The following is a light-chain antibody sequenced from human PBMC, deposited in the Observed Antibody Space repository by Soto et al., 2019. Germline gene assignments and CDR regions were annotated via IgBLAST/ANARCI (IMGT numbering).Light chain of an antibody. CDR3: QQLNSYSLYT. CDR2: AAS. V-gene: IGKV1-9*01. CDR1: QGISSY. J-gene: IGKJ2*01. Sequence: IQLTQSPSSLSASVGDRVTITCRASQGISSYLAWYQQKPGKAPKLLIYAASTLQSGVPSRFSGSGSGTDFTLPISSLQPDDFATYYCQQLNSYSLYTFGQGTKLEIK.